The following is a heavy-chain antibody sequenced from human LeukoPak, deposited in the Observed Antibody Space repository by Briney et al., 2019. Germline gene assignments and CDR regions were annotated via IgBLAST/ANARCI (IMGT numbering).Heavy chain of an antibody. CDR1: GYSISSGYY. CDR2: IYHSGST. J-gene: IGHJ4*02. D-gene: IGHD3-3*01. CDR3: ARDHYDFWSGYCTVDPTSPFDY. Sequence: SGTLSLTCTVSGYSISSGYYWGWIRQPPGKGLEWIGSIYHSGSTYYNPSLKSRVTISVDTSKNQFSLKLSSVTAADTAVYYCARDHYDFWSGYCTVDPTSPFDYWGQGTLVTVSS. V-gene: IGHV4-38-2*02.